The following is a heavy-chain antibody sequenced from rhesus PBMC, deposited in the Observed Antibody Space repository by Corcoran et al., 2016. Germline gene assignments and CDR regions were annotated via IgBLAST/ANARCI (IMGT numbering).Heavy chain of an antibody. Sequence: QVTLKESGPALVKPTQTLPLTCPFSGFSLSTSGMCVGWIRHPPGKALEWLASIYWDDDKYYSTSLKSRLTISKDPSKKQVVLTMTNIDPVDTATYYCARGTRAYPGGYGAAGLCFGDYWGQGVLVTVSS. CDR2: IYWDDDK. CDR1: GFSLSTSGMC. D-gene: IGHD6-13*01. V-gene: IGHV2S1*01. CDR3: ARGTRAYPGGYGAAGLCFGDY. J-gene: IGHJ4*01.